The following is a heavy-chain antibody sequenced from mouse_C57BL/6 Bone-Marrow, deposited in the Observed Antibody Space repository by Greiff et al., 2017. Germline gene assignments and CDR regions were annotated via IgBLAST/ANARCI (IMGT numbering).Heavy chain of an antibody. CDR3: ARFDYGSSHWYIDV. D-gene: IGHD1-1*01. CDR1: GYTFTSYW. V-gene: IGHV1-72*01. CDR2: IDPNSGGT. J-gene: IGHJ1*03. Sequence: QVQLKQPGAELVKPGASVKLSCKASGYTFTSYWMHWVKQRPGRGLEWIGRIDPNSGGTKYNEKFKSKATLTVDKPSSTAYMQLSSLTSEDSAAXYCARFDYGSSHWYIDVWGTGTTVTVSS.